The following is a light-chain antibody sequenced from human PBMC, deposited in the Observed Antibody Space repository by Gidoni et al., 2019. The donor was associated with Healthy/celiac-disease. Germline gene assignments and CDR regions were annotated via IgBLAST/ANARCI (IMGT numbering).Light chain of an antibody. V-gene: IGKV1-39*01. Sequence: DIQMTQSPSSLSASVGDRVTITGRASQSSSSYLNWYQQKPGKAPKLLIYAASSLQSGVPSRFGGSGSGTDFTLTISSQQPEDFATYYCQQSYSTPRTFGQGTKLEIK. CDR3: QQSYSTPRT. J-gene: IGKJ2*01. CDR1: QSSSSY. CDR2: AAS.